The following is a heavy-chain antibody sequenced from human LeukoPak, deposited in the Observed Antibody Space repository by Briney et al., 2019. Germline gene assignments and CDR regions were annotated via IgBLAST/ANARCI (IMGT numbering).Heavy chain of an antibody. V-gene: IGHV5-51*01. J-gene: IGHJ4*02. Sequence: GESLKISCKGSGYSFTSYWIGWVRQMPGKGLEWMGIIYPGDSDTRYSPSFQGQVTISVDKSISTAYLQWSSLKASDTAMYYCARTYCSSTSCYGFDYRGQGTLVTVSS. D-gene: IGHD2-2*01. CDR1: GYSFTSYW. CDR3: ARTYCSSTSCYGFDY. CDR2: IYPGDSDT.